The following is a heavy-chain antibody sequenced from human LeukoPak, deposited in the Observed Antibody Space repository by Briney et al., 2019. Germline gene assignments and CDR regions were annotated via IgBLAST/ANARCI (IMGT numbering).Heavy chain of an antibody. J-gene: IGHJ4*02. Sequence: GESLKISCKGSRYSFTNYWIGWVRQMPGKGLEWMGIIYPGDSDTRYSPSFQGQVTISADKSISTAYLQWSSLKASDTAMYYYARHRRTGYCSGGSCYSALDYWGQGTLVTVSS. V-gene: IGHV5-51*01. CDR3: ARHRRTGYCSGGSCYSALDY. D-gene: IGHD2-15*01. CDR1: RYSFTNYW. CDR2: IYPGDSDT.